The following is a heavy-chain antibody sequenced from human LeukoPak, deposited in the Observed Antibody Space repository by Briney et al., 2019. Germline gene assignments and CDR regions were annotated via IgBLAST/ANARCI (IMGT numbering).Heavy chain of an antibody. CDR3: AREVGFCSGGGCYFWFDP. V-gene: IGHV3-7*05. Sequence: GGSLRLSCAATGFTFSGSWLSWVRQAPGIGLGWVANIKQDGSEENYVESVKGRFTISRDNAKNSLYLQMNSLRAEDTAVYYCAREVGFCSGGGCYFWFDPWGQGTLVTVSS. CDR1: GFTFSGSW. J-gene: IGHJ5*02. CDR2: IKQDGSEE. D-gene: IGHD2-15*01.